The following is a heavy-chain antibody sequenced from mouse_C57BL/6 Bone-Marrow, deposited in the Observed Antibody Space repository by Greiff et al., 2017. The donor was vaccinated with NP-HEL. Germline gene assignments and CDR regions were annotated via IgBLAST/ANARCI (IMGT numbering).Heavy chain of an antibody. Sequence: EVKLVESGGGLVQPGGSLKLSCAASGFTFSDYYMYWVRQTPEKRLEWVAYLSNGGGSTYYPDTVKGRFTISRDNAKNTLYLQMSRLKSEDTAMYYCARVYYYGSSSFAYWGQGTLVTVSA. CDR3: ARVYYYGSSSFAY. D-gene: IGHD1-1*01. CDR2: LSNGGGST. CDR1: GFTFSDYY. J-gene: IGHJ3*01. V-gene: IGHV5-12*01.